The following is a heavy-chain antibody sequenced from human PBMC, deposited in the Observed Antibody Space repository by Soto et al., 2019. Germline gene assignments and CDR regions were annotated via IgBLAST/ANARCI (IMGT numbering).Heavy chain of an antibody. D-gene: IGHD4-4*01. CDR1: GGSIKNSGYY. CDR3: GRDAVTKRDFYYYGMDV. V-gene: IGHV4-31*03. Sequence: SETLSLTCTVSGGSIKNSGYYWSWIRQHPEKGLEWIGYISYSGSTDYAPSLKSRVTMSVDTSKNQFFLNLTSVTAADTAVYYCGRDAVTKRDFYYYGMDVWGRGTTVTVS. J-gene: IGHJ6*02. CDR2: ISYSGST.